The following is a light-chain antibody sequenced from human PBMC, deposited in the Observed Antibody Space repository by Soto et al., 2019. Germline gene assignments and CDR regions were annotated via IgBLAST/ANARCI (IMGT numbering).Light chain of an antibody. CDR1: SSDVGSYNL. CDR3: CSYSGRSTPYV. J-gene: IGLJ1*01. Sequence: QSALTQPASVSGSPGQSITISCTGTSSDVGSYNLVSWYQQHPGKAPKLMIYEVSKRPSGVSNRFYGSKSSKTASLQNSGLQSEDEADYYCCSYSGRSTPYVFGTGTKVTVL. V-gene: IGLV2-23*02. CDR2: EVS.